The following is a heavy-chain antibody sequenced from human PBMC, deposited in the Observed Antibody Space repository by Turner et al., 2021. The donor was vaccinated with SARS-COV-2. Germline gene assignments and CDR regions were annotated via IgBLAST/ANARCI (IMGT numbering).Heavy chain of an antibody. D-gene: IGHD3-10*01. J-gene: IGHJ4*02. CDR3: AREVSGSSNTGVHFDS. V-gene: IGHV3-66*01. CDR2: IYSGGST. CDR1: GLTVSSNY. Sequence: EVQLVESGGGLVQPGGSLRLSCAASGLTVSSNYMSWVRQAPGKGLEWVSVIYSGGSTYYADSVKGRFTISRDKSKNTLYLQMNSLRAEDTAVYYCAREVSGSSNTGVHFDSWGQGTPVTVSS.